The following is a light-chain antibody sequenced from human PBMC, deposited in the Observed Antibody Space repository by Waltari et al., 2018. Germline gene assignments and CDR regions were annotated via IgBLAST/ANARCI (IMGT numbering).Light chain of an antibody. CDR1: QDISHF. CDR2: DAS. J-gene: IGKJ4*01. Sequence: DTQMTQSPSSLSASVGDRGTITCQSSQDISHFLNWYQQKPGTAPKLLITDASTLQTGVPSRFSGGRSGTQFTFTVNGLQPEDVATYFCQQYDNLPLTFGGGTKVEI. CDR3: QQYDNLPLT. V-gene: IGKV1-33*01.